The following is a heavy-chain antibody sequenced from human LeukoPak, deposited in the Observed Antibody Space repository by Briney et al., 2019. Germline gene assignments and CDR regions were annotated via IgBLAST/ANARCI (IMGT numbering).Heavy chain of an antibody. CDR1: GGSISSGGYY. Sequence: SQTLSLTCTVSGGSISSGGYYWSWIRQPPGKGLEWIGYIYHSGSTYYNPSLKSRVTISVDRSKNQFSLKLSSVTAADTAVYYCARSSGSYILDYRGQGTLVTVSS. CDR2: IYHSGST. D-gene: IGHD1-26*01. V-gene: IGHV4-30-2*01. CDR3: ARSSGSYILDY. J-gene: IGHJ4*02.